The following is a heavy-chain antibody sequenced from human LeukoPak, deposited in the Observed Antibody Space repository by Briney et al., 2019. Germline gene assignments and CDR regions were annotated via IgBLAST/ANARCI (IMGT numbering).Heavy chain of an antibody. CDR1: GITLSNYA. Sequence: PGGSLRLSCAVSGITLSNYAMSWVRRAPGKGLEWVAGISGSGGGTKYADSVKGRFTISRDNSKNTLYLQMNNLRVDDTAVYFCAKRGVVIRVILVGFHKEAYYFDSWGQGALVTVSS. CDR3: AKRGVVIRVILVGFHKEAYYFDS. J-gene: IGHJ4*02. CDR2: ISGSGGGT. D-gene: IGHD3-22*01. V-gene: IGHV3-23*01.